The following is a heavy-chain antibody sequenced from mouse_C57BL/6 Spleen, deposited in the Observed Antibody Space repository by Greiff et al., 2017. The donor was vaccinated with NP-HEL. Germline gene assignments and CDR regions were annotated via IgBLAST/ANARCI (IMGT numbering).Heavy chain of an antibody. Sequence: EVQLQQSGPELVKPGASVKISCKASGYTFTDYYMNWVKQSHGKSLEWIGDINPNNGGTSYNQKFQGKATLTVDKSSSTAYMELRSLTSEDSSVYYCASEGNWDLGGFAYWGQGTLVTVSA. J-gene: IGHJ3*01. V-gene: IGHV1-26*01. CDR2: INPNNGGT. CDR1: GYTFTDYY. CDR3: ASEGNWDLGGFAY. D-gene: IGHD4-1*01.